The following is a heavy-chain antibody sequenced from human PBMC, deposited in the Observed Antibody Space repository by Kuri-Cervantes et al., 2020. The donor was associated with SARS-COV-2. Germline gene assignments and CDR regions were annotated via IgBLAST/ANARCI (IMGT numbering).Heavy chain of an antibody. V-gene: IGHV3-48*01. CDR2: ISSSSSTI. D-gene: IGHD1-26*01. Sequence: GGSLRLSCAASGFTFSSYSMNWVRQAPGKGLEWVSSISSSSSTIYYADSVKGRFTISRDNAKNSLYLQMNSLRAEDTAVYYCARVSVWELLFDYWGQGTLVTVSS. CDR1: GFTFSSYS. J-gene: IGHJ4*02. CDR3: ARVSVWELLFDY.